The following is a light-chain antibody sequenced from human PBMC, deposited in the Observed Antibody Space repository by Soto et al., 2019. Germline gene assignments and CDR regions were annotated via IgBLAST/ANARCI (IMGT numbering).Light chain of an antibody. CDR1: QSIGTS. J-gene: IGKJ4*01. V-gene: IGKV1-9*01. CDR3: QQHNSYPFT. CDR2: AAS. Sequence: IQLTQSPSSLSASVGDRVTITCRASQSIGTSLAWYQQKPEKAPNLLISAASTLQSGVPSRFSASGSGTDFALTISSLQPEDFATYYCQQHNSYPFTFGGGTKVEI.